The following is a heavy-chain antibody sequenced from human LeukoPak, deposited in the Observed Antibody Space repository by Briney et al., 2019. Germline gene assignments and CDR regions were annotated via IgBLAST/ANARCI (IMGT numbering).Heavy chain of an antibody. Sequence: SETLSLTCAVYGGSISSGSYYWSWIRQPAGKGLEWIGRIYTSGSTNYNPSLKSRVTISVDTSKNQFSLKLSSVTAADTAVYYCASIETGDSDYWGQGTLVTVSS. V-gene: IGHV4-61*02. D-gene: IGHD7-27*01. CDR2: IYTSGST. J-gene: IGHJ4*02. CDR1: GGSISSGSYY. CDR3: ASIETGDSDY.